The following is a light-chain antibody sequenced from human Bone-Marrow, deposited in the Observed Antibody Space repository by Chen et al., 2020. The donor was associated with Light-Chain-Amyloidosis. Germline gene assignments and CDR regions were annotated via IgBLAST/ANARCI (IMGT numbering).Light chain of an antibody. Sequence: NFMLTQPPSVSESPGKTVIISCTRSSGSIATNYVQWYQQRPGSSPTTVIYEDDQRPSGVPYRFSGAIDRSSNAASLTISGLKTEDEADYYCQSYQGSSQGVFGGGTKLTVL. J-gene: IGLJ3*02. V-gene: IGLV6-57*01. CDR3: QSYQGSSQGV. CDR2: EDD. CDR1: SGSIATNY.